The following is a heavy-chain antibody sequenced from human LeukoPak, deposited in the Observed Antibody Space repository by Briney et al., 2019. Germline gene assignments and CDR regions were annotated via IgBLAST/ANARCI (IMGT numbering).Heavy chain of an antibody. V-gene: IGHV3-66*01. J-gene: IGHJ4*02. D-gene: IGHD2/OR15-2a*01. CDR2: IYSGGST. Sequence: QAGGSLRLSCAASGFTVSSNYMSWVRQAPGKGLEWVSVIYSGGSTYYADSVKGRFTISRDNSKNTLYLQMNSLRADDTAVYYCATGSLGSTTSSDCCPLGYWGQGTLVTVSS. CDR1: GFTVSSNY. CDR3: ATGSLGSTTSSDCCPLGY.